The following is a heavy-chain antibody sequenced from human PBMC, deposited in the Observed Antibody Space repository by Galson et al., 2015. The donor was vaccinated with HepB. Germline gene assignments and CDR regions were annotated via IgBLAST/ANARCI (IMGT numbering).Heavy chain of an antibody. J-gene: IGHJ3*02. CDR2: ISSSSSYI. D-gene: IGHD3-10*01. CDR1: GFTFSSYS. V-gene: IGHV3-21*01. CDR3: ARRNNYEGGSWDDAFDI. Sequence: SLRLSCAASGFTFSSYSMNWVRQAPGKGLEWVSSISSSSSYIYYADSVKGRFTISRDNAKNSLYLQMNSLRAEDTAVYYCARRNNYEGGSWDDAFDIWGQGTMVTVSS.